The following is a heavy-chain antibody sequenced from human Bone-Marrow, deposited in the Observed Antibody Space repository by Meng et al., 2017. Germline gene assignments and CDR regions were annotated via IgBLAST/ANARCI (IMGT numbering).Heavy chain of an antibody. CDR3: TTDLLAGTGKYYFDY. V-gene: IGHV3-72*01. D-gene: IGHD3-10*01. Sequence: GESLKISCVASGFTFSDHYMDWVRQAPGKGLEWVGRIRKKVNSYTTEYAASVKGRFTISRDDSKNSLYLQMNSLKTDDTAVYYCTTDLLAGTGKYYFDYWGQGTRVT. CDR1: GFTFSDHY. J-gene: IGHJ4*02. CDR2: IRKKVNSYTT.